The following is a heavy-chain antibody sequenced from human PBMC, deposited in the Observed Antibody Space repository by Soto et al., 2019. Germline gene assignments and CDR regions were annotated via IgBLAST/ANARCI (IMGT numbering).Heavy chain of an antibody. CDR3: ARKRGVVVVAAYIDY. J-gene: IGHJ4*02. V-gene: IGHV4-39*01. Sequence: SETLSLTCTVSGGSINSSSYYWGWIRQPPGKGLEWIGSTYYSGSTYYNPSLKSRVTISVDTSKNQFSLKLSSVTAADTAVYNCARKRGVVVVAAYIDYWGQGTLVTVSS. CDR2: TYYSGST. CDR1: GGSINSSSYY. D-gene: IGHD2-15*01.